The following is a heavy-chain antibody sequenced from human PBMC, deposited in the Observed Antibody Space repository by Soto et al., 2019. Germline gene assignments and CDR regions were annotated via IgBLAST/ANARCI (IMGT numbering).Heavy chain of an antibody. J-gene: IGHJ4*02. CDR1: GGSISSYY. D-gene: IGHD3-10*01. CDR2: LYYSGGT. V-gene: IGHV4-59*08. Sequence: SETLSLTCTVSGGSISSYYWSWIRQPPGKGLEWIGYLYYSGGTNYNPSLKSRVTISVYTSKNQFSLKLSSVTAADTAVYYCARRYGSSFDYWGQGTLVTVSS. CDR3: ARRYGSSFDY.